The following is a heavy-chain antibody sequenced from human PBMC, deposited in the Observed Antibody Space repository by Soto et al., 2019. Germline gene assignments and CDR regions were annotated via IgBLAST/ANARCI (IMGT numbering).Heavy chain of an antibody. CDR2: ISGSGGST. Sequence: GGSRRLSCAASGFTFSSYAMTWVRQAPGKGLEWVSSISGSGGSTYYADSVKGRFTISRDNSKNTLYLRMNSLRAEDTAVYYCAKVCYQSMTVVEGFDYWGQGTLVTVSS. CDR1: GFTFSSYA. D-gene: IGHD3-22*01. CDR3: AKVCYQSMTVVEGFDY. V-gene: IGHV3-23*01. J-gene: IGHJ4*02.